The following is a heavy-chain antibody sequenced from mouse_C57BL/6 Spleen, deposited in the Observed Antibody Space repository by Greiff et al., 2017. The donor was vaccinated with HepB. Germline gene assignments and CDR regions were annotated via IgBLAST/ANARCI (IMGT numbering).Heavy chain of an antibody. CDR3: AILGSGYFDV. CDR1: GYSITSGYY. Sequence: DVQLVESGPGLVKPSQSLSLTCSVTGYSITSGYYWNWIRQFPGNKLEWMGYISYDGSNNYNPSLKNRISITRDTSKNQFFLKLNSVTTEDTATYYCAILGSGYFDVWGTGTTVTVSS. CDR2: ISYDGSN. J-gene: IGHJ1*03. V-gene: IGHV3-6*01. D-gene: IGHD4-1*01.